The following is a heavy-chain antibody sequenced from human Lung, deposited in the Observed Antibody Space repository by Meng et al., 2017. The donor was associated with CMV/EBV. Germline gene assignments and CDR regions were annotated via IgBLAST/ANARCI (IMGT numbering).Heavy chain of an antibody. CDR1: GFTFSTYD. V-gene: IGHV3-13*01. J-gene: IGHJ6*02. D-gene: IGHD3-16*01. Sequence: GGSLRLSCAASGFTFSTYDMHWVRQATGKGLEWVSAIGSGYDTYYLGSVKGRFTISREDDRNSLHLQMNSLRVEDTAVYYCARDFGNGMAVWGQGTMVPVSS. CDR2: IGSGYDT. CDR3: ARDFGNGMAV.